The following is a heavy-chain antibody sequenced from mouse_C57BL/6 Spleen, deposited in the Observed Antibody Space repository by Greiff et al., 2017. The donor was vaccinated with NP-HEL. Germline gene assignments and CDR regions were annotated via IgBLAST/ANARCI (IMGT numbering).Heavy chain of an antibody. CDR3: ARGGDYGSSYGYFDV. Sequence: EVMLVESGGGLVKPGGSLKLSCAASGFTFSSYAMSWVRQTPEKRLEWVATISDGGSYTSYPDNVKGRFTISRDNAKNSLYLQRSHLNAEDTAMYYCARGGDYGSSYGYFDVWGTGTTVTVSS. CDR1: GFTFSSYA. J-gene: IGHJ1*03. D-gene: IGHD1-1*01. V-gene: IGHV5-4*03. CDR2: ISDGGSYT.